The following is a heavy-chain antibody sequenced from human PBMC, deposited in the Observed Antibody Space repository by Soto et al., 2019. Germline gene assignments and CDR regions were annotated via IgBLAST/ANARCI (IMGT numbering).Heavy chain of an antibody. J-gene: IGHJ3*02. CDR3: ARDIVVVPAAKVPPPEDAFDI. CDR2: ISAYNGNT. V-gene: IGHV1-18*01. CDR1: GYTFTSYG. D-gene: IGHD2-2*01. Sequence: ASVKVSCKASGYTFTSYGISWVRQAPGQGLEWVGWISAYNGNTNYAQKLQGRVTMTTDTSTSTAYMELRSLRSDDTAVYYCARDIVVVPAAKVPPPEDAFDIWGQGTMVTVSS.